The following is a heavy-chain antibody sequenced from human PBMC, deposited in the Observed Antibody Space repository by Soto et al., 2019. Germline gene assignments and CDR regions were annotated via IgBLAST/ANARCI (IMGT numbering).Heavy chain of an antibody. Sequence: GGSPRLSCAASGFTFSSYAMHWVRQAPGKGLEWVAVISYDGSNKYYADSVKGRFTISRDNSKNTLYLQMNSLRAEDTAVYYCAKDQRPRWLQGYGMDVWGQGTTVTVSS. D-gene: IGHD5-12*01. V-gene: IGHV3-30*04. CDR1: GFTFSSYA. J-gene: IGHJ6*02. CDR3: AKDQRPRWLQGYGMDV. CDR2: ISYDGSNK.